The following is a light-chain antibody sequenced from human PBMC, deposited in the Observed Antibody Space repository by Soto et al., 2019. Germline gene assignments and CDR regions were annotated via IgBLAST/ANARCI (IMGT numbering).Light chain of an antibody. CDR2: DAS. CDR3: QQRSKWPIT. CDR1: QSVSTY. J-gene: IGKJ5*01. Sequence: DIVLTQSPATLSLSPGERATLSCRASQSVSTYLAWYQQKPGQAPRLFIYDASNRATGIPARFSGSGSGTDFTPTISSLEPEDFAVYYCQQRSKWPITFGQGTRLEIK. V-gene: IGKV3-11*01.